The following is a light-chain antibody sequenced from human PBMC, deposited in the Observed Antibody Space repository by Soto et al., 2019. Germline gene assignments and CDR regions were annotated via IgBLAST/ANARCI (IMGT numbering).Light chain of an antibody. J-gene: IGLJ1*01. Sequence: QSALIQPASVSGSPEQSITISCTGASSDVGYSSSVSWYQQHPGKAPKLVIFDVSNRPSGVSNRFSGSKSGNTASLTISGLQAEDEADYYCCSRTSSATYVFGTGTKVTVL. V-gene: IGLV2-14*01. CDR1: SSDVGYSSS. CDR2: DVS. CDR3: CSRTSSATYV.